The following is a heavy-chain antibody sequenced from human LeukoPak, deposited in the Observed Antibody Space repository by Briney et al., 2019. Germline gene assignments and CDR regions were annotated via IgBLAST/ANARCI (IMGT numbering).Heavy chain of an antibody. D-gene: IGHD6-6*01. CDR1: GGSFSGYY. V-gene: IGHV4-34*01. J-gene: IGHJ4*02. Sequence: PSETLSLTCAVYGGSFSGYYWSWIRQPPGKGLEWIGEINHSGSTNYNPSLKSRVTISVDTSKNQFSLKLGSVTAADTAVYYCARARRSSIAGRPRDFDYWGQGTLVTVSS. CDR3: ARARRSSIAGRPRDFDY. CDR2: INHSGST.